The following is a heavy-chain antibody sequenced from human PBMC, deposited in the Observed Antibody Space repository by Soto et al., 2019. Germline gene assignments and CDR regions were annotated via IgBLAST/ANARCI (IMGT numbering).Heavy chain of an antibody. J-gene: IGHJ4*02. CDR3: ARADYGDDDY. Sequence: QGPLVQSGAEVKKPGASVKVSCKASGYTFSSYRNSWVRQAPGQGPEWMGWIHAYNGDTKYAQKFQDRLIMTTDTSTSTAYMELRSLTSDDTAVYYRARADYGDDDYWGQGTLVTVSS. CDR2: IHAYNGDT. D-gene: IGHD4-17*01. V-gene: IGHV1-18*01. CDR1: GYTFSSYR.